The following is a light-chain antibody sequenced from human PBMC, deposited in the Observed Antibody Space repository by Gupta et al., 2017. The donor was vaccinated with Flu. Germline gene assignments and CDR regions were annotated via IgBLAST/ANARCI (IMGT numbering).Light chain of an antibody. CDR2: DTT. Sequence: QPVLTPPPSVSPAQGQMVSLSCSAWNSRGNFVPWYQQVPGAAPKLLMYDTTKRPSGIPDRFSGSDSDTSAILVISRLQTEDEANYYCATWDTSLSALVFGGGTKLTVL. CDR1: NSRGNF. V-gene: IGLV1-51*01. J-gene: IGLJ3*02. CDR3: ATWDTSLSALV.